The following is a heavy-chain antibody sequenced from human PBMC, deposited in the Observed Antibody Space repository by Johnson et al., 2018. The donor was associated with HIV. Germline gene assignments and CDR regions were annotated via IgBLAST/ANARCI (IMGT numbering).Heavy chain of an antibody. D-gene: IGHD3-10*01. CDR2: INWNGGST. CDR1: GFTFDDYG. V-gene: IGHV3-20*04. CDR3: ARDVGLWFGELRSGDAFDS. Sequence: EVQLVESGGGVVRPGGSLRLSCAASGFTFDDYGVSWVRQAPGKGLEWVSGINWNGGSTGYADSVKGRFTISRDNAKESLYLQMKSLRDEDTALYYCARDVGLWFGELRSGDAFDSWGQGTMVTVSS. J-gene: IGHJ3*02.